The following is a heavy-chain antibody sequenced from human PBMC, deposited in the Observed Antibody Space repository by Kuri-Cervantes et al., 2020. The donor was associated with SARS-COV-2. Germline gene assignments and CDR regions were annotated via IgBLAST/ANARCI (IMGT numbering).Heavy chain of an antibody. CDR1: GFTFSSYW. D-gene: IGHD3-16*01. V-gene: IGHV3-7*01. CDR3: PRWGVYYFDY. Sequence: GESLKISCAASGFTFSSYWMSWVRQAPGKGLEWVANIKQDGSEKYYVDSVKGRFTISRDNAKNSLYLQMNSLRAEDTAVYYCPRWGVYYFDYWGQGTLVTVSS. J-gene: IGHJ4*02. CDR2: IKQDGSEK.